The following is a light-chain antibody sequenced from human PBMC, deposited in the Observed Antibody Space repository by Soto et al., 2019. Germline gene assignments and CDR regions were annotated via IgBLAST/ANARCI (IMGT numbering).Light chain of an antibody. Sequence: EIVLTQSPGTLSLSPGEGATLSCRASQSVASNCLAWYHQKPGQAPRLLIYGASSRATGIADRFSGSGSGTDFTLTIDRLEPEDFAVYYCQQYGTSPQTFGQGTEVEIK. J-gene: IGKJ1*01. CDR2: GAS. CDR3: QQYGTSPQT. CDR1: QSVASNC. V-gene: IGKV3-20*01.